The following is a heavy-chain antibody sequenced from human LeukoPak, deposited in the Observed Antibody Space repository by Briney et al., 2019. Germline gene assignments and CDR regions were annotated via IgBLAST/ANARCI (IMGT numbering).Heavy chain of an antibody. Sequence: SETLSLTCTVSGGSVSSYYWSWIRQPPGKGLEWIGYIYYSGSTNYNPSLKSRVTISVDTSKNQFSLKLSSVTAADTAVYYCARGPDILTGYYFYFDYWGQGTLVTVPS. J-gene: IGHJ4*02. CDR2: IYYSGST. V-gene: IGHV4-59*02. D-gene: IGHD3-9*01. CDR3: ARGPDILTGYYFYFDY. CDR1: GGSVSSYY.